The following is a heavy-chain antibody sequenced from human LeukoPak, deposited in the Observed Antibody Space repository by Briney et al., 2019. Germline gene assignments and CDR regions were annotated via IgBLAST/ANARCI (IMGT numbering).Heavy chain of an antibody. CDR3: ATNLDWLYLSSY. J-gene: IGHJ4*02. V-gene: IGHV1-24*01. CDR1: GYTLTELS. CDR2: FDPEDGET. Sequence: GASVKVSCKVSGYTLTELSVHWVRQAPGIGLEWMGGFDPEDGETIYAQKFQGRVTMTEDTSTDTAYMELSSLRSEDTAVYYCATNLDWLYLSSYWGQGTLVTVSS. D-gene: IGHD3-9*01.